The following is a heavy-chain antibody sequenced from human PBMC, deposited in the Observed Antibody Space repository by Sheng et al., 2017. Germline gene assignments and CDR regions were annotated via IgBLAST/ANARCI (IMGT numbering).Heavy chain of an antibody. J-gene: IGHJ4*02. CDR2: IYYSGST. D-gene: IGHD1-26*01. CDR3: ARDGGVWYSGSYYFDY. CDR1: GGSISSSSYY. V-gene: IGHV4-39*07. Sequence: QLQLQESGPGLVKPSETLSLTCTVSGGSISSSSYYWGWIRQPPGKGLEWIGSIYYSGSTYYNPSLKSRVTISVDTSKNQFSLKLSSVTAADTAVYYCARDGGVWYSGSYYFDYVGPGNP.